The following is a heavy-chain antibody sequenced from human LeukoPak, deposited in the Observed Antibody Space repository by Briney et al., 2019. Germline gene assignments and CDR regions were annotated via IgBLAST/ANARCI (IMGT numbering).Heavy chain of an antibody. CDR2: IYYSGST. J-gene: IGHJ4*02. CDR1: GGSISSYY. CDR3: ASQGYCSNGVCYTGALRY. D-gene: IGHD2-8*01. V-gene: IGHV4-59*12. Sequence: SETLSLTCTVSGGSISSYYWSWIRQPPGKGLEWIGYIYYSGSTNYNPSLKSRVTISVDTSKNQFSLRLSSVTAADTAVYYCASQGYCSNGVCYTGALRYWGQGTLATVSS.